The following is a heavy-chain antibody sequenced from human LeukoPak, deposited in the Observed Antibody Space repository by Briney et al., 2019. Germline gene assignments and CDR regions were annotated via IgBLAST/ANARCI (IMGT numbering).Heavy chain of an antibody. J-gene: IGHJ3*02. V-gene: IGHV3-21*01. Sequence: GGSLRLSCAASRFSFSSYDMTWVRQAPGTGLESVSSIRSSSTYIYYADSVKGRFTISRDNAKLSLYLQMSSLISQERAVYCIARELSDAFDIWGQGTMVTVSS. CDR2: IRSSSTYI. CDR3: ARELSDAFDI. CDR1: RFSFSSYD. D-gene: IGHD3-10*01.